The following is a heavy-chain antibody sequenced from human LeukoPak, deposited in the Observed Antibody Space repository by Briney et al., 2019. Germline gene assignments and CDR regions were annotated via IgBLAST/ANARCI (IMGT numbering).Heavy chain of an antibody. J-gene: IGHJ4*02. CDR3: THGSMYQLDY. Sequence: GRSLRLSCAASGFSFSSDGMSWVRQAPGKGLEWVSGIIGGAGSTYYADSVTGRFTISRDNSKNTLYLQMNSLRAEDTAVYYCTHGSMYQLDYWGQGTLVTVSS. D-gene: IGHD2-2*01. CDR2: IIGGAGST. CDR1: GFSFSSDG. V-gene: IGHV3-23*01.